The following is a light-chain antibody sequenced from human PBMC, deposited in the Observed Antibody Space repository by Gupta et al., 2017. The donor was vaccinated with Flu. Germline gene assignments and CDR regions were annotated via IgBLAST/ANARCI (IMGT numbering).Light chain of an antibody. Sequence: YALTQPASVSGSPGQPITISCTGTSSDVGGYNYVSWYQQHPGKAPKLMIYEVSNRTSGISNRFSGSKSGNTASLTISGLQAEDEADYYCSSYTGSSTPWVFGGGTKLTVL. V-gene: IGLV2-14*01. CDR3: SSYTGSSTPWV. CDR2: EVS. J-gene: IGLJ3*02. CDR1: SSDVGGYNY.